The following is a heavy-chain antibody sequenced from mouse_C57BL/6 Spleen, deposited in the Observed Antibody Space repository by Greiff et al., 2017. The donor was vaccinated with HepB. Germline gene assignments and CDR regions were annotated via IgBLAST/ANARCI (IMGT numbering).Heavy chain of an antibody. D-gene: IGHD1-1*01. V-gene: IGHV5-9-1*02. CDR3: TRKYYYGSSYEGYWYFDV. J-gene: IGHJ1*03. Sequence: EVQLVESGEGLVKPGGSLKLSCAASGFTFSSYAMSWVRQTPEKRLEWVAYISSGGDYIYYADTVKGRFTISRDNARNTLYLQMSSLKSEDTAMYYCTRKYYYGSSYEGYWYFDVWGTGTTVTVSS. CDR2: ISSGGDYI. CDR1: GFTFSSYA.